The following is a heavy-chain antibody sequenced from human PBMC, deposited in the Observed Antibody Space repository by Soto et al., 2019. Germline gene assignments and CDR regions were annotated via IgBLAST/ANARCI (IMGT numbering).Heavy chain of an antibody. CDR2: IYYSGST. Sequence: QVQLQESGPGLVKPSETLSLTCTVSVGSISSYYCSWIRQPPGKGLEWIGYIYYSGSTNYNPSLKSRVTISVDTSKNQFSLKLSSVTAADTAVYYCARDNADYGGNLNAFDIWGQGTMVTVSS. D-gene: IGHD4-17*01. V-gene: IGHV4-59*01. CDR3: ARDNADYGGNLNAFDI. J-gene: IGHJ3*02. CDR1: VGSISSYY.